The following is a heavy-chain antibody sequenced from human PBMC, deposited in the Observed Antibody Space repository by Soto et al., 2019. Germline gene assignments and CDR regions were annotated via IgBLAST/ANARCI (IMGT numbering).Heavy chain of an antibody. D-gene: IGHD3-22*01. CDR2: INSDGSST. CDR1: GFSCSNCW. CDR3: ARAIGYYGIDV. J-gene: IGHJ6*02. Sequence: GGSLRLSCAASGFSCSNCWMHWFRQAPGMGLVWVSHINSDGSSTTYADSVKGRFTISRDNAKNTLYLQMNSLRAEDTAVYYCARAIGYYGIDVWGQGTTVTVSS. V-gene: IGHV3-74*01.